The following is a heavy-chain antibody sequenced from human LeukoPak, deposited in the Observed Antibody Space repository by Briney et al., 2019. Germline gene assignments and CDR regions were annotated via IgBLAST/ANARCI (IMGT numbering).Heavy chain of an antibody. V-gene: IGHV4-4*07. CDR1: GGSISSYY. CDR2: IYTSGST. CDR3: ARGMRWLQLGGFVY. J-gene: IGHJ4*02. Sequence: TSETLSPTCTVSGGSISSYYWSWIRQPAGKGLEWIGRIYTSGSTNYNPSLKGRVTMSVDTSKNQFSLKLSSVTAADTAVYYCARGMRWLQLGGFVYWGQGTLVTVSS. D-gene: IGHD5-24*01.